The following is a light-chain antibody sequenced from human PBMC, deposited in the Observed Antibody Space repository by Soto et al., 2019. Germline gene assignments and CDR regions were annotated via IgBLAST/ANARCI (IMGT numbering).Light chain of an antibody. Sequence: SYELTQPPSVSVAPGKTARITCGGNNIGSKGVHWYQQKPGQAPVLVIYYDSDRPSGIPERFSGSNSGNTATLTISRVEAGDEADYYCQVWDSSSDLHVVFGGGTKVTVL. V-gene: IGLV3-21*04. J-gene: IGLJ2*01. CDR2: YDS. CDR3: QVWDSSSDLHVV. CDR1: NIGSKG.